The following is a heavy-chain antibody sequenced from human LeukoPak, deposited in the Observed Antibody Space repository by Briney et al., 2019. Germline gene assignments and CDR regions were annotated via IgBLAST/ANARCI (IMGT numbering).Heavy chain of an antibody. Sequence: ASVKVSCKASGYTFTGYYMHWVRQAPGQGLEWMGWINPNSGGTNYAQKFQGRVTMTRDTSISTAYMELSRLRSDDTAVYYCARVPLATAGQGIDYWGQGTLVTVSS. J-gene: IGHJ4*02. V-gene: IGHV1-2*02. CDR2: INPNSGGT. CDR3: ARVPLATAGQGIDY. CDR1: GYTFTGYY. D-gene: IGHD6-13*01.